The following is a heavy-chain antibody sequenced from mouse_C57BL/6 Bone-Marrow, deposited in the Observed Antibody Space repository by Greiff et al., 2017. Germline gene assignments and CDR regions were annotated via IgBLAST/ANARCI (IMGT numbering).Heavy chain of an antibody. J-gene: IGHJ2*01. CDR3: ARRDYYKHY. CDR1: GYTFTSYW. CDR2: IDPSASYT. Sequence: QVQLQQPGAELVRPGTSVTLSCKASGYTFTSYWMHWVKQRPGQGLEWIGVIDPSASYTNYNQKFKGKATLTVDTSSSTAYMQLSSLTSEDSAVYYCARRDYYKHYWGQGTTLTVSA. V-gene: IGHV1-59*01. D-gene: IGHD2-12*01.